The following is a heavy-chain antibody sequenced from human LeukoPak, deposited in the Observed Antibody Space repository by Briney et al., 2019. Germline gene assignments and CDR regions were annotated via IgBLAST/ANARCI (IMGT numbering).Heavy chain of an antibody. J-gene: IGHJ3*02. V-gene: IGHV4-39*07. CDR1: GGSISSSSYY. CDR3: ARETKADAFDI. Sequence: SETLSLTCTVSGGSISSSSYYWGWIRQLPGKGLEWIGSIYYSGSTYYNPSLKSRVTISVDTSKNQFSLKLSSVTAADTAVYYCARETKADAFDIWGQGTMVTVSS. CDR2: IYYSGST.